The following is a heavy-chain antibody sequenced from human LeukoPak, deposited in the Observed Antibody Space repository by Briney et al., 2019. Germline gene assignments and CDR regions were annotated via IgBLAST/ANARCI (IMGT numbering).Heavy chain of an antibody. CDR3: ARAGYSSGWPHYDMDV. D-gene: IGHD6-19*01. J-gene: IGHJ6*04. CDR2: INAGNGNT. Sequence: ASVKVSCKASGYTFTSYAMHWVRQAPGQRLEWMGWINAGNGNTKYSQKFQGRVTITRDTSASTAYMELSSLRSEDTAVYYCARAGYSSGWPHYDMDVWGKGTTVTVSS. CDR1: GYTFTSYA. V-gene: IGHV1-3*01.